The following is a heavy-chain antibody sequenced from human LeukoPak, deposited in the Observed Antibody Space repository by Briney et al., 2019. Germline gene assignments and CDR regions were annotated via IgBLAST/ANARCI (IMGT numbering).Heavy chain of an antibody. Sequence: SETLSLTCTVSGGSISSSSYYWGWIRQPPGKGLEWIGSIYYSGSTYYNPSLKSRVTISVDTSKNQFSLKLSSVTAADTAVYYCARGFGEEGFGELSDPSYYYYYYMDVWGKGTTVTVSS. CDR1: GGSISSSSYY. D-gene: IGHD3-10*01. CDR3: ARGFGEEGFGELSDPSYYYYYYMDV. CDR2: IYYSGST. J-gene: IGHJ6*03. V-gene: IGHV4-39*07.